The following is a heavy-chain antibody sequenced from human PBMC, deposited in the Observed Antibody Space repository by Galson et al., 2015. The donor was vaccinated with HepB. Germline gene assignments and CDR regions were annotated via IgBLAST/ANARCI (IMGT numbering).Heavy chain of an antibody. CDR2: INPSGGST. D-gene: IGHD6-13*01. Sequence: SCKASGYTFTSYYMHWVRQAPGQGLEWMGIINPSGGSTSYAQKFQGRVTMTRDTSTSTVYMELSSLRSEDTAVYYCARDLARGGAAAGYNWFDPWGQGTLVTVSS. V-gene: IGHV1-46*03. J-gene: IGHJ5*02. CDR1: GYTFTSYY. CDR3: ARDLARGGAAAGYNWFDP.